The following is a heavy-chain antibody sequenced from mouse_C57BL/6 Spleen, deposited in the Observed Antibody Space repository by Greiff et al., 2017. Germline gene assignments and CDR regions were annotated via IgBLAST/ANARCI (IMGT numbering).Heavy chain of an antibody. CDR2: IYPGDGDT. CDR3: ARPIYYGKGFDY. Sequence: VQLQESGAELVKPGASVKISCKASGYAFSSYWMNWVKQRPGKGLEWIGQIYPGDGDTNYNGKFKGKATLTADKSSSTAYMQLSSLTSEDSAVYFCARPIYYGKGFDYWGQGTTLTVSS. V-gene: IGHV1-80*01. D-gene: IGHD2-1*01. CDR1: GYAFSSYW. J-gene: IGHJ2*01.